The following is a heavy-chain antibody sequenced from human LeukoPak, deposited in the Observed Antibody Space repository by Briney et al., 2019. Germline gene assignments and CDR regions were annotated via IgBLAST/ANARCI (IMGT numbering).Heavy chain of an antibody. CDR1: RFTFSNYG. CDR2: INSRSSTI. D-gene: IGHD3-22*01. J-gene: IGHJ4*02. Sequence: GGSLRLSCAASRFTFSNYGVNWVRQAPGKGLEWVSYINSRSSTIYYADSVRGRFTISRDNSKNTLYLQMNSPRAEDTATYYCVLKGGHYYHFDAWGQGTLVTVSS. V-gene: IGHV3-48*01. CDR3: VLKGGHYYHFDA.